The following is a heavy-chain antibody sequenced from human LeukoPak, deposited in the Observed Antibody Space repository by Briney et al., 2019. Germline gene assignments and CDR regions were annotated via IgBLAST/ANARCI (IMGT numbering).Heavy chain of an antibody. CDR1: GFTFSSYW. CDR3: AKGGDYESISHYYYYYMDV. V-gene: IGHV3-74*01. CDR2: INPDGNST. D-gene: IGHD4-17*01. Sequence: GGSLRLSCAASGFTFSSYWMHWVRQAPGKGLVWASRINPDGNSTTYADSVKGRFTISRDNAKNTLYLQMNSLRAEDTAVYYCAKGGDYESISHYYYYYMDVWGKGTTVTVSS. J-gene: IGHJ6*03.